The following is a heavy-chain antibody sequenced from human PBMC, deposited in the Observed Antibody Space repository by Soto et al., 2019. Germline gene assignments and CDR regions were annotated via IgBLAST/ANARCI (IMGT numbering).Heavy chain of an antibody. CDR2: IKSKTDGGTT. CDR1: GLTFYNAW. CDR3: TTDFRYGSGSYFGRYYYGMDV. V-gene: IGHV3-15*07. J-gene: IGHJ6*02. D-gene: IGHD3-10*01. Sequence: GGSTRLSCAASGLTFYNAWMNWVRQAPGKGLEWVGRIKSKTDGGTTDYAAPVKGRFTISRDDSKNTLYLQMNSLKTEDTAVYYCTTDFRYGSGSYFGRYYYGMDVWGQGTTVTVSS.